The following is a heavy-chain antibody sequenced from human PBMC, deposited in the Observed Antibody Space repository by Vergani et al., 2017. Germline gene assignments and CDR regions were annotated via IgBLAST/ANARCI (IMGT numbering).Heavy chain of an antibody. CDR2: IYYSGST. J-gene: IGHJ2*01. CDR1: GGSISSGGYY. CDR3: ARLTDIVVVPAAYWYFDL. D-gene: IGHD2-2*01. V-gene: IGHV4-31*03. Sequence: QLQLQESGPGLVKPSQTLSLTCTVSGGSISSGGYYWSWIRQHPGKGLEWIGYIYYSGSTYYNPSLKSRVTISVDTSKNQFSLKLSSVTAADTAVYYCARLTDIVVVPAAYWYFDLWGRGTLVTVSS.